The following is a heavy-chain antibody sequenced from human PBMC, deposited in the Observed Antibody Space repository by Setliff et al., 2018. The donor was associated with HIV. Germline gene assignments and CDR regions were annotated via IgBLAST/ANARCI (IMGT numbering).Heavy chain of an antibody. Sequence: PSETLSLTCTVSGGSISSSSYSWGWIRQPPGKGLEWIGRIHTSGSTNYNPSLKSRVTMSVDKSKNQFSLKLTSVTAADTAVYYCATSPHGGRGRYWGQGELVTVSS. CDR3: ATSPHGGRGRY. V-gene: IGHV4-61*05. CDR2: IHTSGST. CDR1: GGSISSSSYS. J-gene: IGHJ4*02. D-gene: IGHD2-15*01.